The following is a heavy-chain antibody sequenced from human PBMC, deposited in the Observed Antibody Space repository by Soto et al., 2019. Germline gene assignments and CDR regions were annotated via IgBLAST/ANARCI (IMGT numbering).Heavy chain of an antibody. CDR2: IYYSGST. V-gene: IGHV4-59*01. CDR1: GGSISSYY. Sequence: PSETLSLTCTVSGGSISSYYWSWIRQPPGKGLEWIGYIYYSGSTNYNPSLKSRVTISVDTSKNQFSLKLSSVTAADTAVYYCARDVLYCSSTSCQSRGWFDPWG. J-gene: IGHJ5*02. CDR3: ARDVLYCSSTSCQSRGWFDP. D-gene: IGHD2-2*01.